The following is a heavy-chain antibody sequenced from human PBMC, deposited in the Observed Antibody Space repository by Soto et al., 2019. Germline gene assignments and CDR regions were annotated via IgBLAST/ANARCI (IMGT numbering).Heavy chain of an antibody. J-gene: IGHJ4*02. V-gene: IGHV3-33*01. CDR2: IWYDGSNK. D-gene: IGHD6-19*01. CDR1: GFTFSSYG. CDR3: ARIMEQQLGPGAVAGTLDY. Sequence: GGSLRLSCAASGFTFSSYGMHWVRQAPGKGLEWVAVIWYDGSNKYYAASVKGRLTISRDNSKNTLYLQMNSLRAEDTAVYYCARIMEQQLGPGAVAGTLDYWGQGTLVTVSS.